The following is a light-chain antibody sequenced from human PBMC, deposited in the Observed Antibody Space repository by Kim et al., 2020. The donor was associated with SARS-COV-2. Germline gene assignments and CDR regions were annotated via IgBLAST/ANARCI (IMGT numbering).Light chain of an antibody. CDR3: LQDYIYPWT. J-gene: IGKJ1*01. CDR1: QGIGNE. Sequence: AIQMTQSPSSLSASVGDRVTITCRASQGIGNELGWYQQKPGKAPKLLIFVASSLQSGVPSRFSGSGSGTDFTLTISSLQPEDFATYYCLQDYIYPWTFGQGTKVDIK. CDR2: VAS. V-gene: IGKV1-6*01.